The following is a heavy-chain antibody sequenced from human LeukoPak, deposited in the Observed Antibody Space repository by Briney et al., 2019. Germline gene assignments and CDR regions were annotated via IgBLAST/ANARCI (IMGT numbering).Heavy chain of an antibody. J-gene: IGHJ3*02. CDR1: GYTFTGYY. V-gene: IGHV1-2*02. D-gene: IGHD3-22*01. CDR3: ASTGDSGYLDAFDI. CDR2: INPNSGGT. Sequence: ASVKVSCKASGYTFTGYYMHWVRQAPGQGLEWMGWINPNSGGTNCAQKFQGRVTMTRDTSISTAYMELSRLRSDDTAVYYCASTGDSGYLDAFDIWGQGTMVTVSS.